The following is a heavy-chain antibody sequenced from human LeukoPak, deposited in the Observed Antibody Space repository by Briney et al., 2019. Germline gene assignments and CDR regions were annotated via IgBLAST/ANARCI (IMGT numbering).Heavy chain of an antibody. V-gene: IGHV1-3*01. D-gene: IGHD2-2*01. CDR2: ISAGNGNT. J-gene: IGHJ4*02. CDR3: ARGLPYGYQLLWPVDY. CDR1: GYTFTSYA. Sequence: ASVKVSCKASGYTFTSYAMHWVRQAPGQRLEWMGWISAGNGNTEYSQKFQGRVTITRDTSASTAYMELSSLRSEDTAVYYCARGLPYGYQLLWPVDYWGQGTLVTVSS.